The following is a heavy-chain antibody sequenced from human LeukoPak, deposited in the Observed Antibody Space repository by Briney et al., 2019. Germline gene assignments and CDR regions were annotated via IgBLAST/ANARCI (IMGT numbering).Heavy chain of an antibody. CDR3: AKEIAVVAAFHLGYFDF. V-gene: IGHV3-30*04. CDR2: VSFDGSDK. Sequence: AGGSLRLSCAASGFTFSSYAMHWVRQAPGKGLEWVSVVSFDGSDKYYVDSVKGRFTISRDNSENTLYLQMNSLRAEDTAVYYCAKEIAVVAAFHLGYFDFWGQGTLVTVSS. D-gene: IGHD6-19*01. J-gene: IGHJ4*02. CDR1: GFTFSSYA.